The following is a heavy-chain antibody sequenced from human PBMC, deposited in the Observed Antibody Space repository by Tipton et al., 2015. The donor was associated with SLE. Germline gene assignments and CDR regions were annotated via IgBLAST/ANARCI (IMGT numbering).Heavy chain of an antibody. J-gene: IGHJ4*02. Sequence: RSLRLSCAVFGGSISSGGYSWSWIRQSPGKGLEWIGYIYHSGSTYYNPSLKSRVTISVDTSKNQFSLKLSSVTAADTAVYYCARGGAREPRGDYWGQGTLVTVSS. CDR1: GGSISSGGYS. CDR2: IYHSGST. D-gene: IGHD1-26*01. CDR3: ARGGAREPRGDY. V-gene: IGHV4-30-2*06.